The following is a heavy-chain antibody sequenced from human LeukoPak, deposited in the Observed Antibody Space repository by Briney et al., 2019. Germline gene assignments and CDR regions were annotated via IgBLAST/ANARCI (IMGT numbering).Heavy chain of an antibody. J-gene: IGHJ4*02. CDR2: ISHTGSG. V-gene: IGHV4/OR15-8*02. Sequence: SETLSLTCGVSGGSISTTDWWTWVRQPPGKGLEWIGEISHTGSGNYSPSLKSRATISTDTVENRFSLKLTSVTAADTAVYYCARVRCSGGTCFYFDYWGQGTLVTVSS. CDR3: ARVRCSGGTCFYFDY. D-gene: IGHD2-15*01. CDR1: GGSISTTDW.